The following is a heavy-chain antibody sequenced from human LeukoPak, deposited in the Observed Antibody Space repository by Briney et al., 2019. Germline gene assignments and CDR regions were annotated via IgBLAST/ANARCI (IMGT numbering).Heavy chain of an antibody. CDR1: GYTFTGYY. J-gene: IGHJ6*02. D-gene: IGHD3-3*01. Sequence: ASVKVSCKASGYTFTGYYMHWVRQAPGQGLEWMGWINPNSGGTNYAQKFQGRVTMTRDTSISTAYMELSRLRSDDTAVYYCARSCCPDDFWSGYYTGYYYYGMDVWGQGTTVTVSS. CDR2: INPNSGGT. V-gene: IGHV1-2*02. CDR3: ARSCCPDDFWSGYYTGYYYYGMDV.